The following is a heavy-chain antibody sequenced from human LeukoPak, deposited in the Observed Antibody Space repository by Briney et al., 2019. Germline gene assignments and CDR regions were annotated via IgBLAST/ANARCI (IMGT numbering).Heavy chain of an antibody. J-gene: IGHJ1*01. CDR3: ASYSSSLEYFHP. Sequence: SETLSLTCTISGGSIRGYYWSWIRQPPGKGLEWIGYIYYSGSTNYNPSLKSRVAISVDTAKNQFSLKLSSVTAADTAVYYCASYSSSLEYFHPWGQGTLVTVSS. V-gene: IGHV4-59*01. CDR1: GGSIRGYY. D-gene: IGHD6-13*01. CDR2: IYYSGST.